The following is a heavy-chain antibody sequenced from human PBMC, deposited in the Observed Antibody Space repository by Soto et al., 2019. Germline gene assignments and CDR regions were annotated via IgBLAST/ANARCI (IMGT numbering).Heavy chain of an antibody. CDR2: ISSSSSYT. Sequence: GGSLSLSCAASGFTFSDYYMSWIRQAPGKGLEWVSYISSSSSYTNYADSVKGRFTISRDNAKNSLYLQMNSLRAEDTAVYYCARGRRYYDSSGYYYVGGMDVWGQGTTVTV. J-gene: IGHJ6*02. D-gene: IGHD3-22*01. CDR1: GFTFSDYY. CDR3: ARGRRYYDSSGYYYVGGMDV. V-gene: IGHV3-11*05.